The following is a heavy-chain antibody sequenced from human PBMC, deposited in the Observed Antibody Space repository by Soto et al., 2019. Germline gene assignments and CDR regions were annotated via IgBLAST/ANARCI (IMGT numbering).Heavy chain of an antibody. V-gene: IGHV3-48*02. CDR2: ISSSSSTI. J-gene: IGHJ4*02. CDR1: GFTFSSYS. CDR3: AREDPYYYDSSGFYGPPDY. Sequence: GGSLRLSCAASGFTFSSYSMNWVRQAPGKGLEWVSYISSSSSTIYYADSVKGRFTISRDNAKNSLYLQMNSLRDEDTAVYYCAREDPYYYDSSGFYGPPDYWGQGTLVTVS. D-gene: IGHD3-22*01.